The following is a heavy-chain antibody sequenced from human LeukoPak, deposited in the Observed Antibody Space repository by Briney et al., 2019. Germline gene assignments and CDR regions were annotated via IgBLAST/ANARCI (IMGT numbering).Heavy chain of an antibody. Sequence: PSETLSLTCTVSGGSISTSSYYWGWIRQPPGKGLEWIGNIFYSGSTYYNPSLKSRVTISADTSKNQFSLKLNSVTAADTAFYYCARAKNWNYFDYWGQGTLVTVSS. CDR1: GGSISTSSYY. V-gene: IGHV4-39*07. D-gene: IGHD1-1*01. J-gene: IGHJ4*02. CDR3: ARAKNWNYFDY. CDR2: IFYSGST.